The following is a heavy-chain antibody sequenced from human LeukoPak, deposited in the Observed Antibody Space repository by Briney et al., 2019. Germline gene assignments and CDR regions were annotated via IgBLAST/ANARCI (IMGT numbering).Heavy chain of an antibody. CDR3: ARVSGSIVARLAWFDS. D-gene: IGHD6-6*01. V-gene: IGHV1-69*05. J-gene: IGHJ5*01. CDR1: GGTFSSYA. Sequence: SVKVSCKASGGTFSSYAISWVRQAPGQGLEWMGGIIPIFGTANYAQKFQGRVTMTTDSSTSTAYMELRSLRSDDTAVYYCARVSGSIVARLAWFDSWGQGTLVTVSS. CDR2: IIPIFGTA.